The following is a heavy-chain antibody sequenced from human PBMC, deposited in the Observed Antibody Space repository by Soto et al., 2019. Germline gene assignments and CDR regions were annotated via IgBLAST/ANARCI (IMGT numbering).Heavy chain of an antibody. V-gene: IGHV1-18*01. J-gene: IGHJ5*02. Sequence: ASVKDSCKASGYTFTSYGISWVRQAPGQGLEWMGWISAYNGNTNYAQKLQGGVTMTTDTSTSTAYMELRSLRSDDTAVYYCARDLGCSSSSCHTRFDPWGQGTLVTVSS. CDR2: ISAYNGNT. CDR3: ARDLGCSSSSCHTRFDP. CDR1: GYTFTSYG. D-gene: IGHD2-2*02.